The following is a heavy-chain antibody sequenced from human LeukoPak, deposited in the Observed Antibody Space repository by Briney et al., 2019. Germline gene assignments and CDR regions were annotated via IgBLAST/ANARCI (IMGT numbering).Heavy chain of an antibody. Sequence: GGSLRLSCAASGFTFSSYWMNWARQAPGKGLEWVASINHNGNVNYYVDSVKGRFTISRDNAKNSLYLQMNSLRAEDTAVYYCAKDPPSPFSYGLGYYWGQGTLVTVSS. D-gene: IGHD5-18*01. CDR1: GFTFSSYW. CDR2: INHNGNVN. CDR3: AKDPPSPFSYGLGYY. V-gene: IGHV3-7*03. J-gene: IGHJ4*02.